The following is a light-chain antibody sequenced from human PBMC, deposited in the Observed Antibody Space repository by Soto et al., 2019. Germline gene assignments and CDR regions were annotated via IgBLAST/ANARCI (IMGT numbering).Light chain of an antibody. Sequence: DIQMTQSPSTLSASVGDRVTITCRASQGISKWLAWYQQKPGKAPKLLIYGAPSLENGVPSRFSGSGSGTEFTLTNSSLQPDDFATYFCQQYNSYDMWSFGQGTKVDIK. J-gene: IGKJ1*01. CDR2: GAP. CDR3: QQYNSYDMWS. V-gene: IGKV1-5*01. CDR1: QGISKW.